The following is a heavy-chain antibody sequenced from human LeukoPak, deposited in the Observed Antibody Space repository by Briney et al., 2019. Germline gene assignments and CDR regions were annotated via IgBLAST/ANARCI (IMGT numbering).Heavy chain of an antibody. D-gene: IGHD1-1*01. CDR1: GDSVSSNSAA. V-gene: IGHV6-1*01. J-gene: IGHJ4*02. CDR2: TYYMSKWYN. CDR3: ARGPANGWNYFDY. Sequence: SQTHSLTCAISGDSVSSNSAARNWIRQSPSRGLEWLGRTYYMSKWYNDYAVSVKSRITINPDTSKNQFSLQLNSVTPEDTAMYYCARGPANGWNYFDYWGQGTLVTVSS.